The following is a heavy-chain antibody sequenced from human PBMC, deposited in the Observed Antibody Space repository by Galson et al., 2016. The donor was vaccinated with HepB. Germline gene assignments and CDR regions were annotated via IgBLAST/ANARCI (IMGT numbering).Heavy chain of an antibody. CDR1: GYNFPSYW. D-gene: IGHD1-14*01. Sequence: QSGAEVTKPGESLKISCKGSGYNFPSYWIGWVRQMPGKGLEWMGIIYPGDSDIRYSPSFQGQVTISADKSISTASLQWSSLKDSDTAMYYCARPGISHQIGFWGQGTLVTVSS. J-gene: IGHJ4*02. V-gene: IGHV5-51*01. CDR2: IYPGDSDI. CDR3: ARPGISHQIGF.